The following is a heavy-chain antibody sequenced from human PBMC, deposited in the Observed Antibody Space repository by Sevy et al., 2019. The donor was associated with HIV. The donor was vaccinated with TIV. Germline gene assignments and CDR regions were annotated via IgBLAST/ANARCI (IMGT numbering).Heavy chain of an antibody. V-gene: IGHV4-39*01. J-gene: IGHJ4*02. CDR3: AGPILTYRSGWSYYDH. D-gene: IGHD6-19*01. CDR2: IRYRGST. Sequence: SQTLSLTCTVSGASISSSGYYWGWIRQPPGKGLEWIASIRYRGSTYYNPSLRSRVTISADASKNQFSLKLNSVTAADTAVYYCAGPILTYRSGWSYYDHWGQGTVVTVSS. CDR1: GASISSSGYY.